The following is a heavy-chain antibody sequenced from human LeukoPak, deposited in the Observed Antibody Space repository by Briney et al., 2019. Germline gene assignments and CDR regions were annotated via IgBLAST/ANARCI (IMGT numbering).Heavy chain of an antibody. CDR3: EKDLGGSGDYRPY. V-gene: IGHV3-23*01. D-gene: IGHD2-21*02. CDR2: ISGSDGST. CDR1: GFTFSSYA. J-gene: IGHJ4*02. Sequence: GGSLRLSCAASGFTFSSYAMSWVRQAPGKGLEWVSAISGSDGSTYYADSVKGRFTISGDNSKNTLYLQMNSLSAEDTAVYYCEKDLGGSGDYRPYWGQGSVVTVSS.